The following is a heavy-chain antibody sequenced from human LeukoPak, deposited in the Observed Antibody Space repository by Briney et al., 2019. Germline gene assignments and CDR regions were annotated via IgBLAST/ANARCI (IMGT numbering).Heavy chain of an antibody. CDR1: GYSIISDYY. D-gene: IGHD6-13*01. CDR3: ARNLGYSTLDY. CDR2: INHSGST. V-gene: IGHV4-38-2*01. Sequence: SETLSLTCAVSGYSIISDYYWGWFRLPPGKVLEWVGSINHSGSTYYNLSLKSRVTISVDTSKNQFSLSVSSVTAADTAVYYCARNLGYSTLDYWGQGLLVTVSS. J-gene: IGHJ4*02.